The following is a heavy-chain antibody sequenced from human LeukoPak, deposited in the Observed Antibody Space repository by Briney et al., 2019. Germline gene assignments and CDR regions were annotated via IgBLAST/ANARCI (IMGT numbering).Heavy chain of an antibody. J-gene: IGHJ4*02. D-gene: IGHD2-15*01. CDR2: IYPRGST. Sequence: SETLSLTCAASGGSISSSYWSWIRQPAEKGLEWLGRIYPRGSTNYNPSLKSRVTMSVDTSKNQFSLRLSSVTAADTAVYYCARDWGYRSCSTCYVSAYWGQGNLVTVSS. V-gene: IGHV4-4*07. CDR1: GGSISSSY. CDR3: ARDWGYRSCSTCYVSAY.